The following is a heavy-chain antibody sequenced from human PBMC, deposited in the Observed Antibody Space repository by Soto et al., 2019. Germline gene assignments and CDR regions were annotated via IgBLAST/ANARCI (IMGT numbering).Heavy chain of an antibody. J-gene: IGHJ6*02. V-gene: IGHV1-2*02. CDR1: GYTFTGYY. Sequence: GASVKVSCKASGYTFTGYYMHWVRQAPGQGLEWMGWINPNSGGTNYAQKFQGRVTMTRDTSISTAYMELSRLRSDDTAVYYCARVLSRSSSWYDWFSGMDVWGQGTTVTVSS. CDR3: ARVLSRSSSWYDWFSGMDV. D-gene: IGHD6-13*01. CDR2: INPNSGGT.